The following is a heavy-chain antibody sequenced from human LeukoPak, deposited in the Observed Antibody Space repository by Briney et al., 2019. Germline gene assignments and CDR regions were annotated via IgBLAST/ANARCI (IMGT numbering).Heavy chain of an antibody. D-gene: IGHD3-10*01. CDR3: AKANGSGMYYYYGMDV. J-gene: IGHJ6*02. CDR2: IYSGGST. V-gene: IGHV3-66*01. CDR1: GFTVSSNY. Sequence: PGGSLRLSCAASGFTVSSNYMSWVRQAPGKGLEWVSVIYSGGSTYYADSVKGRFTISRDNSKNTLYLQMNSLRAEDTAVYYCAKANGSGMYYYYGMDVWGQGTTVTVSS.